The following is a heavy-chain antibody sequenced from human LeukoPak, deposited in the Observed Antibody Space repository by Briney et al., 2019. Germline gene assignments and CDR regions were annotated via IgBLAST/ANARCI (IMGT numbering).Heavy chain of an antibody. CDR3: AKVGDYSSSWYGEYYFDY. D-gene: IGHD6-13*01. V-gene: IGHV3-30-3*01. CDR2: ISYDGSNK. J-gene: IGHJ4*02. Sequence: GRSLRLSCAASGFTFSSYAMHWVRQAPGKGLEWVAVISYDGSNKYYADSVKGRFTISRDNSKNTLYLQMNSLRAEDTAVYYCAKVGDYSSSWYGEYYFDYWGQGTLVTVSS. CDR1: GFTFSSYA.